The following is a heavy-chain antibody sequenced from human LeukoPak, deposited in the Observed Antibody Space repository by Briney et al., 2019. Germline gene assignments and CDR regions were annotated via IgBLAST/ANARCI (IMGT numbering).Heavy chain of an antibody. D-gene: IGHD5-18*01. CDR1: GGTFSSYA. J-gene: IGHJ4*02. Sequence: PEASVNVSCKASGGTFSSYAISWVRQAPGQGLEWMGGIIPIFGTANYAQKFQGRVTITADESTSTAYMELSSLRSEDTAVYYCARGGYSYGRMTIDYWGQGTLVTVSS. CDR2: IIPIFGTA. V-gene: IGHV1-69*13. CDR3: ARGGYSYGRMTIDY.